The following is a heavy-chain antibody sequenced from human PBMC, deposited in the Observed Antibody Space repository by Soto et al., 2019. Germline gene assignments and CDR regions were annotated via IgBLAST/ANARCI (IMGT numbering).Heavy chain of an antibody. J-gene: IGHJ4*02. D-gene: IGHD4-17*01. CDR3: AWFLDYGGNSGSFDY. V-gene: IGHV5-51*01. CDR2: IYPGDSDT. Sequence: GESLKISCKGSGYSFTSYWIGWVRQMPGKGLEWMGIIYPGDSDTRYSPSFQGQVTISADKSISTAYLQWSSLKASDTAMYYCAWFLDYGGNSGSFDYWGQGTLVTVSS. CDR1: GYSFTSYW.